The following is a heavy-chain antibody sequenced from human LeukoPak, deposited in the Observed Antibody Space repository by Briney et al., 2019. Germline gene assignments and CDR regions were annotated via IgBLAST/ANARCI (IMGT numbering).Heavy chain of an antibody. CDR2: IIPIFGTA. Sequence: ASVKVSCKASGGTFSSYAISWVRQAPGQGLEWMGGIIPIFGTANYAQKFQGRVTITADESTSTAYMELSSLRSEDTAVYYCAKRENYGDSLDYWGQGTLVTVSS. CDR1: GGTFSSYA. J-gene: IGHJ4*02. D-gene: IGHD4-17*01. V-gene: IGHV1-69*13. CDR3: AKRENYGDSLDY.